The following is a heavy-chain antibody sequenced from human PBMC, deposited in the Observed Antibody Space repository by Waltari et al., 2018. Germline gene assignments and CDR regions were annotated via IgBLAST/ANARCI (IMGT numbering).Heavy chain of an antibody. D-gene: IGHD6-19*01. CDR3: ATSSFVAVLDS. CDR1: RGSPSNINL. CDR2: VHRTGSR. Sequence: QVHLQESGPGLVKSSGTLSLTCGVSRGSPSNINLWNWVRQAPGEGLGWRGEVHRTGSRNYNPALKSRLTMSVDKSNSQVSMKLKSVTAADTAVYYCATSSFVAVLDSWGQGTLVTVSS. V-gene: IGHV4-4*02. J-gene: IGHJ4*02.